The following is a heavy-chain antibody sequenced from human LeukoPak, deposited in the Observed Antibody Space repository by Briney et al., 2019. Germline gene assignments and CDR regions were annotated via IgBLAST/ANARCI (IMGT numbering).Heavy chain of an antibody. J-gene: IGHJ3*02. CDR1: GFTFSSYA. D-gene: IGHD3-22*01. Sequence: GRSLRLSCAASGFTFSSYAMHWVRQAPGKGLEWVAVISYDGSNKYYADSVKGRFTISRDNSKNTLYLQMNSLRAEDTAVYYCARDVTYYYDSSGYYPIWGQGTMVTVSS. V-gene: IGHV3-30-3*01. CDR2: ISYDGSNK. CDR3: ARDVTYYYDSSGYYPI.